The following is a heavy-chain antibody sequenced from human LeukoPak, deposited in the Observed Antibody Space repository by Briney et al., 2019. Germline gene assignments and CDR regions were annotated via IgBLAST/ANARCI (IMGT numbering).Heavy chain of an antibody. Sequence: EASVKVSCKASGYTFTSYYMHWVRQAPGQGLEWMGIINPSGGSTSYAQKFQGRVTMTRDTSTSTVYMELSSLRSEDTALYYCARAYSNRVDAFDIWGQGTMVTVSS. CDR3: ARAYSNRVDAFDI. V-gene: IGHV1-46*01. D-gene: IGHD2-15*01. CDR2: INPSGGST. J-gene: IGHJ3*02. CDR1: GYTFTSYY.